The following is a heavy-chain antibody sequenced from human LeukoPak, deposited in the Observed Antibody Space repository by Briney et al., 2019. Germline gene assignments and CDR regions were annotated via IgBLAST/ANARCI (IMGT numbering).Heavy chain of an antibody. Sequence: SETLSLTYAVSGGSISSGGYSWSWIRQPPGKGLEWIGYIYHSGSTYYNPSLKSRVTISVDRSKNQFSLKLSSVTAADTAVYYCARLRGYIDIWGQGTMVTVSS. D-gene: IGHD5-18*01. CDR3: ARLRGYIDI. CDR1: GGSISSGGYS. V-gene: IGHV4-30-2*01. J-gene: IGHJ3*02. CDR2: IYHSGST.